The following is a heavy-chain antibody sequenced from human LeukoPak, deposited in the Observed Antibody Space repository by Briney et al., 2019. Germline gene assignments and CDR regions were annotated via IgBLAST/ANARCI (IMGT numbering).Heavy chain of an antibody. CDR1: GYTFTSYG. CDR3: ARDFRAYCGGDCAD. V-gene: IGHV1-18*01. D-gene: IGHD2-21*02. J-gene: IGHJ4*02. CDR2: ISAYNGNT. Sequence: GASVKVSCKASGYTFTSYGISWVRQAPGQGLEWMGWISAYNGNTNYAQKLQGRVTMTTDTSTSTAYMELRSLRSDDTAVYYCARDFRAYCGGDCADWGQGTLVTVSS.